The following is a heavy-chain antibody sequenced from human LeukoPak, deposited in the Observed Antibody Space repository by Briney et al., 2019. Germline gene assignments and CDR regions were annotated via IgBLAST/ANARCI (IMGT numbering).Heavy chain of an antibody. Sequence: KPSETLSLTCTVSGGSISSSSYYWGWIRQPPGKGLEWIGRIYSSGSTYYNPSLKSRVTISVNTSKNQFSLNLSSVPASDTAVYYCARRGGSGRSFDYWGQGILVTVSS. CDR1: GGSISSSSYY. CDR2: IYSSGST. V-gene: IGHV4-39*01. CDR3: ARRGGSGRSFDY. J-gene: IGHJ4*02. D-gene: IGHD3-10*01.